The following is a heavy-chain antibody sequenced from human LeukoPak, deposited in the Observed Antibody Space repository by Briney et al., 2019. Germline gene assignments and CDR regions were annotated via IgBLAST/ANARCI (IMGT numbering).Heavy chain of an antibody. V-gene: IGHV1-8*01. Sequence: ASVKVSCEASGYTFTSYDIKWVRQATGQGLEWMGWMNPNSGNTGYAQKFQGRVAMTRNTSISTAYMELSSLRSEGTAVYYCARLKYSSGWYEDYWGQGTLVTVSS. D-gene: IGHD6-19*01. CDR2: MNPNSGNT. CDR1: GYTFTSYD. J-gene: IGHJ4*02. CDR3: ARLKYSSGWYEDY.